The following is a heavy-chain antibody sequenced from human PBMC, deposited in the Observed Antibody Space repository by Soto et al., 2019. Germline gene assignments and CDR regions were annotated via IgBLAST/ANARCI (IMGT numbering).Heavy chain of an antibody. CDR3: AKYLSGCSNPWDH. Sequence: PXGSLLPTCAASGFTFSDYYMSWIRQAPGKGLEWISYISSSSGTFTNYADSVKGRFTISRDNAKNSLFLQMNSLRAKDTGVYYCAKYLSGCSNPWDHWGPGTLVTVYS. CDR1: GFTFSDYY. D-gene: IGHD6-19*01. CDR2: ISSSSGTFT. V-gene: IGHV3-11*06. J-gene: IGHJ4*02.